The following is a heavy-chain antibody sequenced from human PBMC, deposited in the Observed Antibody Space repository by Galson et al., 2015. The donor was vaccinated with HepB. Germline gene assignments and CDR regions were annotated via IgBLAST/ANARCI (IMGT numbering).Heavy chain of an antibody. Sequence: ATLSLTCSVSGVFISSYYWSWIRQPPGKGLEWIGYIYYSGSTNYNPSLKSRVTISVDTSKSQFSLTLSSVTAADTAVYYCASVSNEYFHHWGQGTLVTVSS. J-gene: IGHJ1*01. CDR1: GVFISSYY. CDR3: ASVSNEYFHH. CDR2: IYYSGST. D-gene: IGHD6-13*01. V-gene: IGHV4-59*01.